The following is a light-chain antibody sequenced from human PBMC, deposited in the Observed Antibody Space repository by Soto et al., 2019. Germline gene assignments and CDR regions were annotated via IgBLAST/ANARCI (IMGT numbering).Light chain of an antibody. CDR2: DTS. Sequence: IVWTQSHSTLSLSPGERSTLCGMSSQSVSSYLAWYQQKPGQAPRLLIYDTSTRATGIPARFSGSGSGTEFTLTISSLQSEDIAVYYCQQYSKWPPITFGQGTRLEIK. CDR1: QSVSSY. CDR3: QQYSKWPPIT. V-gene: IGKV3-11*01. J-gene: IGKJ5*01.